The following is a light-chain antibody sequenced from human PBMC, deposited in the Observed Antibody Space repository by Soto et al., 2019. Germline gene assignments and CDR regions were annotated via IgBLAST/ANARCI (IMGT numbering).Light chain of an antibody. CDR3: QQYGSTPPFT. CDR2: DAS. J-gene: IGKJ2*01. Sequence: EIVMTQSPATLSVSPGERATLSCRASQSVSRYLAWYHQKPGQAPRLLIYDASTRATGIPVRFSGSGSDTDFTLTINRLEPEDSAVYYCQQYGSTPPFTFGQGTKLEI. CDR1: QSVSRY. V-gene: IGKV3-20*01.